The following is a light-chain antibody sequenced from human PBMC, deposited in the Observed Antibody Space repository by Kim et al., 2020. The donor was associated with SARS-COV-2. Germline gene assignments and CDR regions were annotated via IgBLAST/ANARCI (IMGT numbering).Light chain of an antibody. CDR1: QSVSSN. CDR2: GAS. Sequence: SPGERATLSCRASQSVSSNLAWYQQKPGQAPRLLIYGASTRATGIPARFSGSGSGTEFTLTISSLQSEDFAVYYCQQYNNWPAMYTFGQGTKLEI. CDR3: QQYNNWPAMYT. V-gene: IGKV3-15*01. J-gene: IGKJ2*01.